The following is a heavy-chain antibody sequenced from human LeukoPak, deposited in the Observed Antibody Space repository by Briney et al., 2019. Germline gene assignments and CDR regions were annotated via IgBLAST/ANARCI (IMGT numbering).Heavy chain of an antibody. D-gene: IGHD1-1*01. CDR3: ARGHNGGSQRGYFDY. CDR1: GFTFSTYA. J-gene: IGHJ4*01. Sequence: GALRLSCAASGFTFSTYAMHWVRQAPGKGLEWMTVMSYDGSNKYYADSVRGRFTISRDNSKNTVFLEMNSLRAEDTAVYYCARGHNGGSQRGYFDYWGHGTLVTVSS. CDR2: MSYDGSNK. V-gene: IGHV3-30-3*01.